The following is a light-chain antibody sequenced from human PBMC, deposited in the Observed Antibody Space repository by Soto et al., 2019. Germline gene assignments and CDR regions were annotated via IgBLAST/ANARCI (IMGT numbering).Light chain of an antibody. V-gene: IGKV1-39*01. CDR3: QQSYSTPA. J-gene: IGKJ5*01. CDR2: AAS. CDR1: QSISSY. Sequence: DIQMTQSPSCLAASVGDRLAVTGRASQSISSYLNWYQQKPGKAPXXLIDAASSLQSGVPSRFSGSGSGTDFTLTISSLQPEDFATYYCQQSYSTPAFGQGTRLEIK.